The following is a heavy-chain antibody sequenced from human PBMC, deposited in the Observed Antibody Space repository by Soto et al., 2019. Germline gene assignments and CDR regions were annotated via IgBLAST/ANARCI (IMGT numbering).Heavy chain of an antibody. CDR3: ARTYCSGTSCYVGGYFQH. J-gene: IGHJ1*01. CDR1: GFTFSNYE. Sequence: GGSLRLSCASSGFTFSNYEMHWVRQAPGKGLECVSSISSSSSYIYYADSVKGRFTISRDNAKNSLYLQMNSLRAEDTAVYYCARTYCSGTSCYVGGYFQHWGQGTLVTVSS. CDR2: ISSSSSYI. V-gene: IGHV3-21*01. D-gene: IGHD2-2*01.